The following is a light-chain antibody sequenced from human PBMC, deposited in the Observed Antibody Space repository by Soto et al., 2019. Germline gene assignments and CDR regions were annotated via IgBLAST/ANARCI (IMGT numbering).Light chain of an antibody. J-gene: IGKJ1*01. CDR2: GAS. CDR1: QSVSSSY. CDR3: QQYVSSPPWT. Sequence: EIELTQSPGTLSLSPGERATLSCRASQSVSSSYLAWYQQKPGQAPRLLIYGASSRATGIPDRFSASGSGTDFPLTISRLEPEDFAVYYCQQYVSSPPWTFGQGTKVEIK. V-gene: IGKV3-20*01.